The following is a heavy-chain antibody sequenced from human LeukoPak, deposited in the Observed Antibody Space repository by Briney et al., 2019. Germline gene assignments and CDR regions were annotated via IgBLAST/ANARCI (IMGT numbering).Heavy chain of an antibody. D-gene: IGHD1-26*01. CDR2: IKQDGSEK. CDR3: AKLMLSLVDSESYYRAFDI. V-gene: IGHV3-7*01. J-gene: IGHJ3*02. CDR1: GFTFSNYW. Sequence: GGSLRLSXTASGFTFSNYWMAWVRQGPGRGLEWVANIKQDGSEKYYVDSVKGRFIISRDNAKNSLYLRLNTLRVEDTALYYCAKLMLSLVDSESYYRAFDIWGQGTMVSVSS.